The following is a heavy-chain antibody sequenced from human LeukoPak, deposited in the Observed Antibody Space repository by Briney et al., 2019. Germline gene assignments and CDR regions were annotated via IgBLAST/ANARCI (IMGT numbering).Heavy chain of an antibody. J-gene: IGHJ4*02. V-gene: IGHV4-59*02. CDR3: SEGYFEPFDH. CDR2: LSYTGKT. CDR1: GASVSSSH. Sequence: SETLSLTCVVSGASVSSSHWSWIRQLPGKGLEWIGCLSYTGKTDYNPSLTSRVTISLDTSKNQVSLKLRSVTAADTAVYYCSEGYFEPFDHWGQGTLVTVSS. D-gene: IGHD2/OR15-2a*01.